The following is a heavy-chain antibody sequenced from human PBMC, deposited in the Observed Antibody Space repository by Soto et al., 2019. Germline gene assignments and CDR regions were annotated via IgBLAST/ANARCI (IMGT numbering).Heavy chain of an antibody. CDR1: GFTFSSYG. CDR2: ISYDGSNK. V-gene: IGHV3-30*18. Sequence: QVQLVESGGGVVQSGRSLRLSCAASGFTFSSYGMHWVRQAPGKGLEWVAVISYDGSNKYYADSVKGRFTISRDNSKNTLYLHMNNLTAHDTAVYYCAKEGGQNPSYGVGSGYGMDVWGQGTTVTVSS. D-gene: IGHD4-17*01. J-gene: IGHJ6*02. CDR3: AKEGGQNPSYGVGSGYGMDV.